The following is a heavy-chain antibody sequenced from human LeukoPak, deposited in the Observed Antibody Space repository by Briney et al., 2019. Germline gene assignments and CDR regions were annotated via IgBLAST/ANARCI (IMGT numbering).Heavy chain of an antibody. CDR3: AREADRYGMDV. CDR2: ISGSGGST. Sequence: GGSLRLSCVASGFTFSSYSMNWVRQAPGKGLEWVSGISGSGGSTNYADSVKGRFTISRDNAKNSLYLQMHSLRAEDTAVYYCAREADRYGMDVWGQGTTVTVSS. V-gene: IGHV3-21*01. CDR1: GFTFSSYS. J-gene: IGHJ6*02.